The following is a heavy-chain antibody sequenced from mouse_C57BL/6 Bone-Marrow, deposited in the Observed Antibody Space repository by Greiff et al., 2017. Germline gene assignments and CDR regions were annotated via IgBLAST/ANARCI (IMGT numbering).Heavy chain of an antibody. CDR2: ISYDGSN. CDR1: GYSITSGYY. CDR3: ARGDYYGSSWNY. J-gene: IGHJ2*01. V-gene: IGHV3-6*01. Sequence: EVKLQESGPGLVKPSQSLSLTCSVTGYSITSGYYWNWIRQFPGNKLEWMGYISYDGSNNYNPSLKNRISITRDTSKNQFFLKLKSVTTEDTATYYCARGDYYGSSWNYWGQGTTLTVSS. D-gene: IGHD1-1*01.